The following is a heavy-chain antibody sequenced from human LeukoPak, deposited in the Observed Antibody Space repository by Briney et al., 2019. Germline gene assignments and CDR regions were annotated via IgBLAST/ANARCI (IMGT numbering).Heavy chain of an antibody. CDR3: ARGSYYYYYMDV. J-gene: IGHJ6*03. CDR1: GGSISSYY. CDR2: IYYSGST. V-gene: IGHV4-59*12. Sequence: SETLSLTCTVSGGSISSYYWSWIRQPPGKGLEWIGYIYYSGSTYYKPSLKSRVTISVDTSKNQFSLKLSSVTAADTAVYYCARGSYYYYYMDVWGKGTTVTVSS.